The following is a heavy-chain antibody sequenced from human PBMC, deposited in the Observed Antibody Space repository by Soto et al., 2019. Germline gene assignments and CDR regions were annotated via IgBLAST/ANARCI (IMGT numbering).Heavy chain of an antibody. CDR2: ISAYNGNT. CDR3: ARDAYSSGWSPLDWFDP. CDR1: GYTFTNYG. J-gene: IGHJ5*02. V-gene: IGHV1-18*01. Sequence: QVQLVQSGAEVKKPGASVKVSCKASGYTFTNYGINWVRQAPGQGLEWMGWISAYNGNTNYGQKLQGRVTMTTDTSTSTAYMELRSLTSDDTALYYCARDAYSSGWSPLDWFDPWGQGTLVTVSS. D-gene: IGHD6-19*01.